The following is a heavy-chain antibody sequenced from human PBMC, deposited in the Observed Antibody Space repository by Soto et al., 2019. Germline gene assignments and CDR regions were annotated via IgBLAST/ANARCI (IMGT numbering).Heavy chain of an antibody. CDR3: ARAWGHAFDI. Sequence: GGSLRLSCAASGFTFSSYGMHWVRQAPGKGLEWVAAIWYDGSNKYYADSVKGRFTISRDNSKNTLYLQMNSLRAEDTAVYYCARAWGHAFDIWGQGTMVTVSS. D-gene: IGHD7-27*01. J-gene: IGHJ3*02. CDR2: IWYDGSNK. V-gene: IGHV3-33*01. CDR1: GFTFSSYG.